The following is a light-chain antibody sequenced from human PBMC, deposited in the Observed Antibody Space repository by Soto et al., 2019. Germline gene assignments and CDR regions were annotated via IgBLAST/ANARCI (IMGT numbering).Light chain of an antibody. V-gene: IGLV2-14*01. CDR1: SSDVFGYNY. J-gene: IGLJ1*01. Sequence: QSVLTQPASVSGSPGQSVPLSCTGNSSDVFGYNYVSWYQQHPGKAPKLMIYDVSNRPSGVSNRFSGSKSGNTASLTISGLQAEDEADYYCSSYTSSSTLLYVFGTGTKVTVL. CDR2: DVS. CDR3: SSYTSSSTLLYV.